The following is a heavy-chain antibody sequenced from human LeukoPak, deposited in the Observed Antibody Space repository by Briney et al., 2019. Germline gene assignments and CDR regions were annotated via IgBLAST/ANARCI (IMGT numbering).Heavy chain of an antibody. V-gene: IGHV3-30*03. Sequence: GGSLRLSCAASGFTFSSNDIHWVRQAPGKGLEWVVVISYDGGNKYYADSVKGRCTISRDNSKNTLFLQMNSLRAEDTAVYYCATRIAADLWAFDIWGQGTMVTVSS. J-gene: IGHJ3*02. D-gene: IGHD6-25*01. CDR1: GFTFSSND. CDR2: ISYDGGNK. CDR3: ATRIAADLWAFDI.